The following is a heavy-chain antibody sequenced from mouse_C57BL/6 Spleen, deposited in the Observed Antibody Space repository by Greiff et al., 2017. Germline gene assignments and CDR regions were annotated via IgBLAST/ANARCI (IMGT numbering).Heavy chain of an antibody. D-gene: IGHD1-1*01. V-gene: IGHV5-4*01. J-gene: IGHJ2*01. CDR2: ISDGGSYT. CDR1: GFTFSSYA. CDR3: ARGDYEYYFDY. Sequence: EVQLVESGGGLVKPGGSLKLSCAASGFTFSSYAMSWVRQTPEKRLEWVATISDGGSYTYYPDNVKGRFTISRDNAKNNLYLQMSHLKSEDTAMYYCARGDYEYYFDYWGQGTTLTVSS.